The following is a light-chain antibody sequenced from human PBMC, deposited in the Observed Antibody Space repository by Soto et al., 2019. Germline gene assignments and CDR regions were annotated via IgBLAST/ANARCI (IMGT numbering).Light chain of an antibody. CDR1: PGVGNN. J-gene: IGKJ1*01. CDR3: QQYNSYPWT. CDR2: DTF. Sequence: IVLSPWPTSLLVTQRGSVTLSCRVSPGVGNNLAWDQQKPGLAPRLLIFDTFTRATGVPARFSGSGSGTEFTLTISSLQPDDFATYYCQQYNSYPWTVAQRAKV. V-gene: IGKV3-15*01.